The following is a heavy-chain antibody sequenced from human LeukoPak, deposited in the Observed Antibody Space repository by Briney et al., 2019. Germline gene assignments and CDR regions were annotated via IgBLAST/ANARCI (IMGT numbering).Heavy chain of an antibody. CDR2: IRYDGSNK. V-gene: IGHV3-30*02. CDR3: AKEGVPAAILGY. CDR1: GFTFSSYG. J-gene: IGHJ4*02. D-gene: IGHD2-2*02. Sequence: GGSLRLSCAASGFTFSSYGMHWVRQAPGKGLEWVAFIRYDGSNKYYADSVKGRFTISRDNSKNTLYLQMNSLRAEDTAVYCCAKEGVPAAILGYWGQGTLVTVSS.